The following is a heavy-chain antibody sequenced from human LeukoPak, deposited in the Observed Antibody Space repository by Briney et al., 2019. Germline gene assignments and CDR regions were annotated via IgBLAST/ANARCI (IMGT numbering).Heavy chain of an antibody. Sequence: PSETLSLTCTVSGYSINSGYYWGWIRQPPGKGLEWIGSIYHSGSTYYNPSLKSRVTISVDTSKNQFSLRVSSVTAADTAVYYCARGESSRPKFHFDYWGQGTLATVS. J-gene: IGHJ4*02. D-gene: IGHD6-13*01. CDR2: IYHSGST. V-gene: IGHV4-38-2*02. CDR1: GYSINSGYY. CDR3: ARGESSRPKFHFDY.